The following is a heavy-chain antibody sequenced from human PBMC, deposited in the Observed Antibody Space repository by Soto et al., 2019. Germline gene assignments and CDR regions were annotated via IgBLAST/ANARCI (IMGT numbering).Heavy chain of an antibody. Sequence: EVQLVESGGGLVQPGGSLRLSCAASGFTFSSYDMHWVRQATGKGLKWVSAIGTAGDTYYPGSVKGRFTISRENAKNSLYLQINCLRAEDTAVYYCARDRSGLGTFDYWGQGTLVTVSS. V-gene: IGHV3-13*01. D-gene: IGHD3-10*01. CDR3: ARDRSGLGTFDY. CDR2: IGTAGDT. CDR1: GFTFSSYD. J-gene: IGHJ4*02.